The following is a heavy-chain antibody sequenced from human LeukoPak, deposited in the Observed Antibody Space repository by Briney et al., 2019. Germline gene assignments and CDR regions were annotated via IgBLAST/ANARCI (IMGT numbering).Heavy chain of an antibody. J-gene: IGHJ4*02. V-gene: IGHV3-30*18. CDR2: ISYDGSNK. CDR1: GFTFSSYG. CDR3: AKASLRFYGSGSYSPPVDY. D-gene: IGHD3-10*01. Sequence: GRSLRLSCAASGFTFSSYGMHWVRQAPGKGLEWVAVISYDGSNKYYADSVKGRFTISRDNSKNTLYLQMNSLRAEDTAVYYCAKASLRFYGSGSYSPPVDYWGQGTLVTVSS.